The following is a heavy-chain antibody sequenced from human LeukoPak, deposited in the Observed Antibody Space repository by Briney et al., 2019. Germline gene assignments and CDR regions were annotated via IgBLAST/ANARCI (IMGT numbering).Heavy chain of an antibody. D-gene: IGHD6-6*01. CDR1: GFTFSSYE. J-gene: IGHJ4*02. CDR3: ARVYRSSSGPTLDY. Sequence: GGSLRLSCAASGFTFSSYEMNWVRQAPGKGLEWVSYISSSGSTIYYADSVKGRFTISRDNAENSLYLQMNSLRAEDTAVYYCARVYRSSSGPTLDYWGQGTLVTVSS. V-gene: IGHV3-48*03. CDR2: ISSSGSTI.